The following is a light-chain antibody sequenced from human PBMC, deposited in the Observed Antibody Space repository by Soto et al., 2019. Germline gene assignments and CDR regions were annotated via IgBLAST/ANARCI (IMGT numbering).Light chain of an antibody. Sequence: IQMTQSPSSLSASVGDRVTITCQASQDINNYLNWYQQKPGKAPKLLIYDGSNLETGVPSRFSASGSGTDFTFTISSLQPEDIATYYCQQYDNLIPFGQGTRPEIK. J-gene: IGKJ5*01. CDR2: DGS. V-gene: IGKV1-33*01. CDR1: QDINNY. CDR3: QQYDNLIP.